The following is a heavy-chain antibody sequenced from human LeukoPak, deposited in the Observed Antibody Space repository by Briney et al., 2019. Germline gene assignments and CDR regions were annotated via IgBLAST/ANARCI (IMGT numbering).Heavy chain of an antibody. CDR2: ISSSSSYI. CDR1: GFTFSSYS. CDR3: ARSRGQLANAFDI. V-gene: IGHV3-21*01. D-gene: IGHD6-6*01. J-gene: IGHJ3*02. Sequence: GGSLRLSCAASGFTFSSYSMNWVRQAPGKGLEWVLSISSSSSYIYYADSVKGRFTISRDNAKSSLYLQMNSLRAEDTAVYYCARSRGQLANAFDIWGQGTMVTVSS.